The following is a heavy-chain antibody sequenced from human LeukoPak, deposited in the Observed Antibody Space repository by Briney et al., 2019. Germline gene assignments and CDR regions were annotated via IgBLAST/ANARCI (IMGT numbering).Heavy chain of an antibody. CDR1: GYTFTSYA. D-gene: IGHD7-27*01. Sequence: ASVKVSCKASGYTFTSYAMHWVRQAPGQRLEWMGWINAGNGNTKYSQKFQGRVTITRDTSAGTAYMELSSLRSEDTAVYYCARATNWGDNYYGMDVWGQGTTVTVPS. CDR3: ARATNWGDNYYGMDV. V-gene: IGHV1-3*01. CDR2: INAGNGNT. J-gene: IGHJ6*02.